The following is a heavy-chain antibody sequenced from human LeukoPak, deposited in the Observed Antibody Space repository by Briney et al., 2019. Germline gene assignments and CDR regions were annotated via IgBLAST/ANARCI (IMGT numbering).Heavy chain of an antibody. CDR1: GYTFTSYG. CDR2: ISAYNGNT. J-gene: IGHJ5*02. CDR3: ARGRPTYLNNNWFDP. Sequence: ASVKVSCKASGYTFTSYGISWVRQAPGQGLEWMGWISAYNGNTNYAQKLQGRVTMTTDTSTSTAYMELSSLRSEDTAVYYCARGRPTYLNNNWFDPWGQGTLVTVSS. D-gene: IGHD1/OR15-1a*01. V-gene: IGHV1-18*01.